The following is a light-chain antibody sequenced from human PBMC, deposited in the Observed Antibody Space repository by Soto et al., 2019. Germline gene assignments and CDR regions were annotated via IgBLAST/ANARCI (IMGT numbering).Light chain of an antibody. J-gene: IGKJ5*01. CDR3: QQSYRTPT. CDR1: QSVGGW. V-gene: IGKV1-39*01. CDR2: GAS. Sequence: DIQVTQSPSTLSASVGDTVTIPCRASQSVGGWLAWYEQKPGKAPKLLIYGASTSQSGVPSRFSGSGSGKDYTLTISSLQHEDFATYYYQQSYRTPTFGQGTRLET.